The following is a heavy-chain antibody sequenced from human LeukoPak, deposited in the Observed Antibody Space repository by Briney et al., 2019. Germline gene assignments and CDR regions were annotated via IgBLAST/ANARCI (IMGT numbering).Heavy chain of an antibody. J-gene: IGHJ4*02. CDR2: INQRGST. V-gene: IGHV4-34*01. CDR3: ARGVPLLRYFDWLLYGCFDY. D-gene: IGHD3-9*01. CDR1: GGSLSGYY. Sequence: PSETLSLTCAVYGGSLSGYYWSGIRQPPGKGLEWIGEINQRGSTNYNPSLKSRVTISVDTSKNQFSLKLSSVTAGDTDVYYCARGVPLLRYFDWLLYGCFDYWGQGTLVTVSS.